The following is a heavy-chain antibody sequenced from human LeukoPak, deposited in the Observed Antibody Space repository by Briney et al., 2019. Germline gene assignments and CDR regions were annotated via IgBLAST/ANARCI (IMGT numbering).Heavy chain of an antibody. Sequence: SQTLCLTCTVSGGSISSGGYYWSWIRQHPGKGLEWIGYIYYSGSTYYNPSLKSRVTISVDTSKNQFSLKLSSVTAADTAVYYCARDHRELNAFDIWGQGTMVTVSS. CDR1: GGSISSGGYY. V-gene: IGHV4-31*03. CDR2: IYYSGST. D-gene: IGHD1-26*01. J-gene: IGHJ3*02. CDR3: ARDHRELNAFDI.